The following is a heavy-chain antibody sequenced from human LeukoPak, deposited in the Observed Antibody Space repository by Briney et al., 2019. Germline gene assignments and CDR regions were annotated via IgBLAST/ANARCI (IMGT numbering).Heavy chain of an antibody. D-gene: IGHD3-9*01. J-gene: IGHJ6*02. CDR2: ISAYNGNT. V-gene: IGHV1-18*01. Sequence: ASVKVSCKASGYTFTSYGISWVRQAPGQGLEWMGWISAYNGNTNYAQKLQGRVTMTTDTSTSTAYMELRSLRSDDTAAYYCARDPLRYFDWSLLIYYYYGMDVWGQGTTVTVSS. CDR1: GYTFTSYG. CDR3: ARDPLRYFDWSLLIYYYYGMDV.